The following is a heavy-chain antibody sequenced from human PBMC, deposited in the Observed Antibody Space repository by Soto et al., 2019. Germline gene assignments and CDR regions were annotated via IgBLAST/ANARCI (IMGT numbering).Heavy chain of an antibody. CDR2: LSSRGFST. Sequence: EVQLLESGGDLVQPGGSLRLSCAASGFTFNDYALTWVRQVPGKGLEWVSSLSSRGFSTHYAESVKGRFTISRDNIKKTGYLQIDSPRAQGTGLYYCARDRAVYCSNGISPAAFASWGQGTLVPVSS. CDR3: ARDRAVYCSNGISPAAFAS. J-gene: IGHJ3*01. V-gene: IGHV3-23*01. D-gene: IGHD2-2*01. CDR1: GFTFNDYA.